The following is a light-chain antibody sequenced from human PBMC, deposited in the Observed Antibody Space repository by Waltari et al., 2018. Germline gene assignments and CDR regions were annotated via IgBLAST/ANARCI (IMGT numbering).Light chain of an antibody. CDR1: QSIFYSSTNKNY. CDR2: WAS. J-gene: IGKJ1*01. CDR3: QQYSSAPWT. Sequence: DIVMTQSPDSLAVSLGERATINCKSSQSIFYSSTNKNYLAWYQQQPGQFPSLLFYWASTRESGVPDLFSGSGSGTDFTLTISSLQAEDVAVYYCQQYSSAPWTFGQGTKVEIK. V-gene: IGKV4-1*01.